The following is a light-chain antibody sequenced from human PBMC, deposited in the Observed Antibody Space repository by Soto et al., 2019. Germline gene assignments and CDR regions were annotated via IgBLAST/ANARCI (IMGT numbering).Light chain of an antibody. CDR3: QQAKSFPYT. Sequence: DLQMTQSPSSVSAPVGNRVTITCRARQAINSWLAWYQRKPGTALKLLTYGASSLQSGVPSRFSGSEAGTDFSLAMSSLQPEDFAAYYCQQAKSFPYTFRQGTKLEIK. CDR2: GAS. J-gene: IGKJ2*01. V-gene: IGKV1D-12*01. CDR1: QAINSW.